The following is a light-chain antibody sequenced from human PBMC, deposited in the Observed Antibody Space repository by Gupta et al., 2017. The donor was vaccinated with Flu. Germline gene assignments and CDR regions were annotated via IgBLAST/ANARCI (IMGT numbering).Light chain of an antibody. Sequence: QTAMIPCGGNNMAGKTVHWFQQKPGQAPVLVVYDDTFRPSGIPERFSGSNSGNTATLTMSRVEAGDEADYYCQVWDSSSDHPGVFGGGTKLTVL. J-gene: IGLJ3*02. CDR1: NMAGKT. CDR3: QVWDSSSDHPGV. V-gene: IGLV3-21*02. CDR2: DDT.